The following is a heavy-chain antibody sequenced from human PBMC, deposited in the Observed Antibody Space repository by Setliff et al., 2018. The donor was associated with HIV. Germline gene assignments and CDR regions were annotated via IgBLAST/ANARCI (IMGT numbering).Heavy chain of an antibody. J-gene: IGHJ5*02. CDR1: GGSISSGGYY. CDR3: ARAHPALLWFGELLSNWFDP. D-gene: IGHD3-10*01. CDR2: IYYSGST. Sequence: LSLTCTVSGGSISSGGYYWSWIRQHPGKGLEWIGYIYYSGSTYYNPSLKSRVTISVDTSKNQFSLKLSSVTAADTAVYYCARAHPALLWFGELLSNWFDPWGQGTLVTAPQ. V-gene: IGHV4-31*03.